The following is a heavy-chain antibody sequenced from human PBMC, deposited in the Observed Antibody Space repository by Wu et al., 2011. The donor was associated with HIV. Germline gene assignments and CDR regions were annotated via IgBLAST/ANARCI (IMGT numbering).Heavy chain of an antibody. V-gene: IGHV1-18*01. D-gene: IGHD1-26*01. CDR1: GFTFTSFG. J-gene: IGHJ5*02. CDR3: ARGSRGSYYA. Sequence: QALLGQSGVEVKTPGASVKVSCKASGFTFTSFGISWVRQAPGQGLEWMGWIGVNNGDTDYAQKLQGRVTMTTDTSTSTAYMELRSLRSDDTAVYYCARGSRGSYYAWGQGTLVTVSS. CDR2: IGVNNGDT.